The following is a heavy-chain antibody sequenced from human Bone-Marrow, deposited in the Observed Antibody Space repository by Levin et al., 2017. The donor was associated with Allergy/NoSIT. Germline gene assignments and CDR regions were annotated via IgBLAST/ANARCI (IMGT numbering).Heavy chain of an antibody. Sequence: PGGSLRLSCAASGFTFSRYAMHWVRQAPGKGLEGVAVISFDGINEYYTDSVEGRFTISRDNSKNTLYLQMNSLKTKDTAGYYCGGGPGIAVARRDKPFDYWGQGTLVTVSS. J-gene: IGHJ4*02. CDR2: ISFDGINE. V-gene: IGHV3-30*04. CDR1: GFTFSRYA. D-gene: IGHD6-19*01. CDR3: GGGPGIAVARRDKPFDY.